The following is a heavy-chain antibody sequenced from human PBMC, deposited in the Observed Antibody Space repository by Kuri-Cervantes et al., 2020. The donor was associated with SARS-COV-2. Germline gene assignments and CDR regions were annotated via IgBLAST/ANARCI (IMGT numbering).Heavy chain of an antibody. Sequence: GGSLRLSCAASGFTFSSYWMSWVRQAPGKGLEWVANIKQDGSEKYYVDSVKGRFTISRDNAKNSLYLQMNSLRAEDTALYYCAKDFYSSSYVGWFDPWGQGTLVTVSS. CDR2: IKQDGSEK. CDR3: AKDFYSSSYVGWFDP. V-gene: IGHV3-7*03. J-gene: IGHJ5*02. CDR1: GFTFSSYW. D-gene: IGHD6-13*01.